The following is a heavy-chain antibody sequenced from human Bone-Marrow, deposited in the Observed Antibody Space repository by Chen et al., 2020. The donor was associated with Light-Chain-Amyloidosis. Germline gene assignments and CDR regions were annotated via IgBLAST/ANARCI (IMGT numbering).Heavy chain of an antibody. J-gene: IGHJ4*02. Sequence: EVQLDQSGPEVKKPGASLTIPCKGSGYTFPNYWIGWVRQMPGKGLEWMGVIYPDDSDASYSPSFEGQVTISADKSITTAYLQWRSLKASDTAMYYCARRRDGYNFDYWGQGTLVTVSS. D-gene: IGHD5-12*01. V-gene: IGHV5-51*01. CDR2: IYPDDSDA. CDR3: ARRRDGYNFDY. CDR1: GYTFPNYW.